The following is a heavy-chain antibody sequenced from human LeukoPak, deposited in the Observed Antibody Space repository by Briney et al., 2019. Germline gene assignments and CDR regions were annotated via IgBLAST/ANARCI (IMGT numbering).Heavy chain of an antibody. Sequence: SETLSLTCAVYGGSFSGYYWSWIRQPPGKGLEWIGEINHSGSTNYNPSLKSRVTISVDTSKNQFSLRLTSVTAADTAMYFCARDMGTAIVQPFDFWGQGTLVTVSS. CDR1: GGSFSGYY. D-gene: IGHD5-18*01. V-gene: IGHV4-34*01. CDR2: INHSGST. CDR3: ARDMGTAIVQPFDF. J-gene: IGHJ4*02.